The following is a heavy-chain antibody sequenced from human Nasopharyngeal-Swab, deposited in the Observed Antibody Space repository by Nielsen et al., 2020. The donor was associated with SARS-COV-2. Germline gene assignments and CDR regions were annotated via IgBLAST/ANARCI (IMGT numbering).Heavy chain of an antibody. CDR2: INQDGSEK. CDR3: VRLSIATAGVDY. V-gene: IGHV3-7*01. D-gene: IGHD6-13*01. Sequence: ESLKISCAASGLTLGNYWMSWVRQAPGKGLEWVANINQDGSEKYYLDSVEGRFTISRDNPKNSLYLQMNSLRAEDTAVFYCVRLSIATAGVDYWGPGTLVTVSS. J-gene: IGHJ4*02. CDR1: GLTLGNYW.